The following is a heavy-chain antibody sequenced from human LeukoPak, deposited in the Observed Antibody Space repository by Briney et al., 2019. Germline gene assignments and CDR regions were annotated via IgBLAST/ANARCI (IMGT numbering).Heavy chain of an antibody. D-gene: IGHD5-18*01. J-gene: IGHJ3*02. CDR2: ISYSGST. Sequence: SSETLSLTCTVSGGSISSYYWSWIRQPPGKGLEWIGYISYSGSTNYNPSLKSRVTISVDTSKNQFSLKLSSVTAADSAVYYCSRYTAMVAFHAHGFDIWGQGTMVTVSS. CDR3: SRYTAMVAFHAHGFDI. CDR1: GGSISSYY. V-gene: IGHV4-59*01.